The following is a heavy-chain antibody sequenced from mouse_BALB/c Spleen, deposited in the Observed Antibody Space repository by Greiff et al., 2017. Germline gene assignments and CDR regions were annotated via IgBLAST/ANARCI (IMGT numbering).Heavy chain of an antibody. CDR2: ISSGGSYT. CDR3: ARGGVAY. J-gene: IGHJ3*01. V-gene: IGHV5-9-4*01. CDR1: GFTFSSYA. Sequence: EVHLVESGGGLVKPGGSLKLSCAASGFTFSSYAMSWVRQSPEKRLEWVAEISSGGSYTYYPDTVTGRFTISRDNAKNTLYLEMSSLRSEDTAMYYCARGGVAYWGQGTLVTVSA.